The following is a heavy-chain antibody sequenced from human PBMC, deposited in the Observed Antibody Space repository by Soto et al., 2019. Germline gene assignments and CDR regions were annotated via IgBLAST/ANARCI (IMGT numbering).Heavy chain of an antibody. Sequence: QITLKESGPTLVKPTQTLTLTCTFSGFSLSSTRMALGWIRQPPGKALEWLALIYWDDDKRYSPFLKSRLTITKDPSKNQVVLTMSNMDPVDTARYYCAHIVVAGLGYYFDYWGQGTLVTVSS. J-gene: IGHJ4*02. D-gene: IGHD6-19*01. V-gene: IGHV2-5*02. CDR2: IYWDDDK. CDR1: GFSLSSTRMA. CDR3: AHIVVAGLGYYFDY.